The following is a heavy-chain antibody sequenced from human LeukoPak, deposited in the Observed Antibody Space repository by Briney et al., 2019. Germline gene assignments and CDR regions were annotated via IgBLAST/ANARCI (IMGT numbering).Heavy chain of an antibody. CDR1: GSCISSCY. CDR3: ARHFGVSYYYYGMDV. D-gene: IGHD3-10*01. V-gene: IGHV4-59*08. Sequence: PSETLSLTCTVSGSCISSCYWSWIRQPPGKGLEWIGYIYYSGSTNYNPSLKSRVTISVDTSKNQFSLKLSSVTAADTAVYYCARHFGVSYYYYGMDVWGQGTTVTVSS. J-gene: IGHJ6*02. CDR2: IYYSGST.